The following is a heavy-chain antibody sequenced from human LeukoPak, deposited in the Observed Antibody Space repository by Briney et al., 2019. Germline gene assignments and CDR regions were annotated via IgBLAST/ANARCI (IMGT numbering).Heavy chain of an antibody. CDR2: IYTSGST. Sequence: IPSETLSLTCTVSGGSISSGSYYWSWIRQPAGKGLEWIGRIYTSGSTNYNPSLKSRVTISVDTSKNQFSLKLSSVTAADTAVYYCARETMVRGVNSYNRFDPWGQGTLVTVSS. CDR3: ARETMVRGVNSYNRFDP. V-gene: IGHV4-61*02. CDR1: GGSISSGSYY. D-gene: IGHD3-10*01. J-gene: IGHJ5*02.